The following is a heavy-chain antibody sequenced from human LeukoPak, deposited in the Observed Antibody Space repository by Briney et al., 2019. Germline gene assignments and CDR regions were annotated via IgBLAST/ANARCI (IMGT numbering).Heavy chain of an antibody. V-gene: IGHV4-59*08. D-gene: IGHD2-15*01. J-gene: IGHJ4*02. CDR3: ARHPFATPFDY. CDR2: IYYSGST. CDR1: GGSISSYY. Sequence: SETLSLTCTVSGGSISSYYWSWIRQPPGKGLEWIGYIYYSGSTNYNSSLKSRVTMSLDTSKSQFSLRLSSVTAADTAVYFCARHPFATPFDYWGPGTLVTVSS.